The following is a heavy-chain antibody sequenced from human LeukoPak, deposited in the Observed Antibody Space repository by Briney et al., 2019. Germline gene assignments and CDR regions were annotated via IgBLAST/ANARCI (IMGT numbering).Heavy chain of an antibody. CDR3: AISSGWYLGAFDI. V-gene: IGHV1-2*02. CDR1: GYTFTGYY. CDR2: INPNSGGT. D-gene: IGHD6-19*01. Sequence: GASVKVSCKASGYTFTGYYMHWVRQAPGQGLEWMGWINPNSGGTNYAQKFQGRVTMTRDTSISTAYMELSRLRSDDTAVYYCAISSGWYLGAFDIWGQGTMVTVSS. J-gene: IGHJ3*02.